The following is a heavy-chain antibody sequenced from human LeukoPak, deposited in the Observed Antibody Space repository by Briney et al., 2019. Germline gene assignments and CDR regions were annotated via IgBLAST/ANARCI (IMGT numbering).Heavy chain of an antibody. CDR2: ISWNSGSV. CDR1: GFTFDDHA. CDR3: TRVGYIDEGIDY. J-gene: IGHJ4*02. D-gene: IGHD5-24*01. V-gene: IGHV3-9*01. Sequence: PGGSLRLSCATSGFTFDDHAMHWVRQSPGKGLEWVSGISWNSGSVGYVDSVKGRFTISRDNAKNSLYLQMNSLRAEDTAIYYCTRVGYIDEGIDYWGQGTLVTVSS.